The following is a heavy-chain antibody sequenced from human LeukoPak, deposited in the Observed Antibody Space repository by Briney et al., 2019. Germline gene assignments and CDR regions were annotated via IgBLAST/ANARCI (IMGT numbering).Heavy chain of an antibody. J-gene: IGHJ4*02. CDR1: GYTFTSYD. D-gene: IGHD3-22*01. CDR2: MNPNSGNT. V-gene: IGHV1-8*01. Sequence: ASVKVSCKASGYTFTSYDINWVRQATGQGLEWMGWMNPNSGNTGYAQKFQGRVTMTRNTSISTAYMELSSLRSEDTAVYYCASQMTYYYDSSGHPLFDYWGQGTLVTVSS. CDR3: ASQMTYYYDSSGHPLFDY.